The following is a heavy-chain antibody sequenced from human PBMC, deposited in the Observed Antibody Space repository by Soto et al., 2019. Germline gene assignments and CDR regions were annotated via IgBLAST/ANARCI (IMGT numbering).Heavy chain of an antibody. D-gene: IGHD3-16*01. Sequence: GESLNHSCNGSGYSFTDYWIGWARPMPGKGLEWMGIIYPGDSDTRYSPSFQGQVTISANKSISTAYLQWSSLKASDTAMYDCARLLGFRYWFDPWGKGTLVTVS. CDR3: ARLLGFRYWFDP. CDR2: IYPGDSDT. J-gene: IGHJ5*02. V-gene: IGHV5-51*01. CDR1: GYSFTDYW.